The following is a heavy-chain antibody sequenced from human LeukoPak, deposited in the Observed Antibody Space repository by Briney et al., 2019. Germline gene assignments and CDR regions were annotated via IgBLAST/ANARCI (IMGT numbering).Heavy chain of an antibody. CDR1: GGSMSSYY. J-gene: IGHJ4*02. Sequence: PSETLSLTCTVSGGSMSSYYWSWIRQPPGKGLEWIGYIYYSGSTKYNPSLKSRVTISVDTSKNQFSLKLSSVAAADTAVYYCARGARAGYNLEPFDYWGQGTLVTVSS. V-gene: IGHV4-59*08. CDR2: IYYSGST. D-gene: IGHD5-24*01. CDR3: ARGARAGYNLEPFDY.